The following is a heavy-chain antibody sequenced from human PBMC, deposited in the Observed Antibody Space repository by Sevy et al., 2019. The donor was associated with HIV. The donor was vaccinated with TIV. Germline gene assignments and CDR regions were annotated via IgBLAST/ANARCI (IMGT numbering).Heavy chain of an antibody. CDR2: LYGTVEPNGNT. Sequence: SETLSLTCSISGGSITTGPYYWAWIRQSPGKGPEWLGSLYGTVEPNGNTYYNPTLKTRIDMSMDKSNNRFALSLRSVIAADTAVYFCAKSLKAWYDFPAFDHWSQGIPVTVSS. D-gene: IGHD1-20*01. V-gene: IGHV4-39*02. CDR3: AKSLKAWYDFPAFDH. CDR1: GGSITTGPYY. J-gene: IGHJ4*02.